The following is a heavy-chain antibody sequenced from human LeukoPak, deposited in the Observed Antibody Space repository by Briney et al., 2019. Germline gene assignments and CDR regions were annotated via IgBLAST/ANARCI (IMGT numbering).Heavy chain of an antibody. D-gene: IGHD4-23*01. CDR2: ITSNGGST. Sequence: GGSLRLSCSASGFTFSTYAMHWVRQAPGKGLEYVSAITSNGGSTYYADSVKGRFTISRDNSKNTLYLQMNSLRAEDTAVYYCARDRRGYGGNFDYWGQGTLVTVSS. CDR1: GFTFSTYA. V-gene: IGHV3-64*04. J-gene: IGHJ4*02. CDR3: ARDRRGYGGNFDY.